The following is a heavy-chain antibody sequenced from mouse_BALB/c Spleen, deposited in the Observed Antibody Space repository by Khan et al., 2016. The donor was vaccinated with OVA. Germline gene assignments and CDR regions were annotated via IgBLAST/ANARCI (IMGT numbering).Heavy chain of an antibody. D-gene: IGHD2-12*01. CDR1: GSTFNTFA. CDR2: IRTNSNNYAT. CDR3: YCYCSSFAY. J-gene: IGHJ3*01. Sequence: EVQLVESGGGLVQPKGSLKLSCAASGSTFNTFAMNWVRQAPGKGLEWLARIRTNSNNYATYYAVSVKDRFTISRDDSQSMLYLHMSNLKTEDTAIYYCYCYCSSFAYWGQGTLVTVSA. V-gene: IGHV10-1*02.